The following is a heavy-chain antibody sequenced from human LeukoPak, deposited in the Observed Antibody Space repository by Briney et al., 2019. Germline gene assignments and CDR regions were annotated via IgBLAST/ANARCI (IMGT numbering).Heavy chain of an antibody. J-gene: IGHJ3*02. CDR2: IYSGGST. D-gene: IGHD1-14*01. Sequence: GGSLRLSCAASGFTVSSNYMSWVRQAPGKGLEWVSVIYSGGSTHYADSVKGRFTISRDNSKNTLYLQMNSLRAEDTAVYYCARARPVPPVSAAFDIWGQGTMVTVSS. CDR3: ARARPVPPVSAAFDI. CDR1: GFTVSSNY. V-gene: IGHV3-66*01.